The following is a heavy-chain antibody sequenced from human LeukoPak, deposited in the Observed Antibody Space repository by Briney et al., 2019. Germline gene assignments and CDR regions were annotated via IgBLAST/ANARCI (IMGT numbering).Heavy chain of an antibody. CDR1: GYTFIAYY. D-gene: IGHD2-2*01. Sequence: ASVKVSCKTSGYTFIAYYMHWVRQAPGQGLEWMGWINPNSGGTNYAQKFQGRVTMTRDTSISTAYMDLSRLRSDDTAVYYCARGMGVLVPAATWFDPWGQGTLVTVSS. CDR2: INPNSGGT. J-gene: IGHJ5*02. CDR3: ARGMGVLVPAATWFDP. V-gene: IGHV1-2*02.